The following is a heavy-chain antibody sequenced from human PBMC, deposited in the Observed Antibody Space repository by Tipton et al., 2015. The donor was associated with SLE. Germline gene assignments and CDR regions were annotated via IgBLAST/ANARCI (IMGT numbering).Heavy chain of an antibody. V-gene: IGHV3-21*01. CDR2: ISSGSSYK. CDR1: GFTFSNYN. CDR3: ARGEGTLNWYFDL. Sequence: SLRLSCAASGFTFSNYNMNWVRQAPGKGLEWVSSISSGSSYKYYADSVKGRFTISRDNAKNSLYLQMNSLRAEDTAVYYCARGEGTLNWYFDLWGRGTLVTVSS. J-gene: IGHJ2*01. D-gene: IGHD1-1*01.